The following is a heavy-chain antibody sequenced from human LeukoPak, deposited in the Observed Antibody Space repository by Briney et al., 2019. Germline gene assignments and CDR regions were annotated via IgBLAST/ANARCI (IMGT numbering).Heavy chain of an antibody. J-gene: IGHJ4*02. CDR2: ICGSGGST. CDR3: AKGGMRYYFDY. V-gene: IGHV3-23*01. D-gene: IGHD3-16*01. CDR1: GFTFSSYA. Sequence: PGGSLSLSCVASGFTFSSYAMSWVRQAPGKGLAWVGAICGSGGSTYYADSVKGRFTISRDNSKNTLYLQMNSLRAEDTAVYYCAKGGMRYYFDYWGQGTLVTVSS.